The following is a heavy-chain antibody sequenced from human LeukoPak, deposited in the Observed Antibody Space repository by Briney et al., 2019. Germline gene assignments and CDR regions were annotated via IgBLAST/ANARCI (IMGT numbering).Heavy chain of an antibody. V-gene: IGHV4-38-2*02. J-gene: IGHJ4*02. CDR2: MYHSGST. CDR1: GYSISSGYY. CDR3: ARVAAAGPSYY. D-gene: IGHD6-13*01. Sequence: SETLSLTCTVSGYSISSGYYWGWIRQPPGKGLEWIGSMYHSGSTYYNPSLKSRVTISVDTSKNQFSLKLSSVTAADTAVYYCARVAAAGPSYYWGQGTLVTVSS.